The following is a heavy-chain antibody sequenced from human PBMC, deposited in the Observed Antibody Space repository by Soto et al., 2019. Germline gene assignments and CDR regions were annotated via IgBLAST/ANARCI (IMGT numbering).Heavy chain of an antibody. CDR2: IYYSGST. Sequence: SETLSLTCSVSGGSISSSSYYWGWIRQPPGKGLEWIGSIYYSGSTYYNPSLKSRVTISVDTSKNQFSLKLSSVTAADTAVYYCARQSLYYDYIWGSYRFTTANWFDPWGQGTLVTVSS. J-gene: IGHJ5*02. V-gene: IGHV4-39*01. CDR3: ARQSLYYDYIWGSYRFTTANWFDP. D-gene: IGHD3-16*02. CDR1: GGSISSSSYY.